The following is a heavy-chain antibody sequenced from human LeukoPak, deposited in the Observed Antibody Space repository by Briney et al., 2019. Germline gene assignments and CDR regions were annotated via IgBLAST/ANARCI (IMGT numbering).Heavy chain of an antibody. CDR1: GLTFSTYT. J-gene: IGHJ5*02. V-gene: IGHV3-30-3*01. Sequence: GRSLRLSCAASGLTFSTYTMHWVRQAPGKGLEWVAVISYDGSNKYYADSVKGRFTISRDTSKNTLYLQMNSLRAEDTAVYYCARDAAVAGAVNWFDPWGQGTLVTVSS. CDR3: ARDAAVAGAVNWFDP. CDR2: ISYDGSNK. D-gene: IGHD6-19*01.